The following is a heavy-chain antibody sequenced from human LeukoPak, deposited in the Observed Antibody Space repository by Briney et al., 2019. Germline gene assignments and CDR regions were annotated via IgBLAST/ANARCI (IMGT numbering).Heavy chain of an antibody. CDR3: AKDMATQEDFWNFES. CDR2: INRFGDII. J-gene: IGHJ4*02. D-gene: IGHD5-24*01. CDR1: GFTFDYA. V-gene: IGHV3-9*01. Sequence: GGSLRLSCAASGFTFDYAMHWVRETPGKGLEWVAGINRFGDIIKYGDSVRDRFTISRDNAKSYLYLQMNNLNTDDTALYYCAKDMATQEDFWNFESWGQGTQVTVSS.